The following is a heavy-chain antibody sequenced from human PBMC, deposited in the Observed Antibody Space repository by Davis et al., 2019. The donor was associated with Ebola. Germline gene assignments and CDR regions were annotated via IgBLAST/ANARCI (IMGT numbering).Heavy chain of an antibody. CDR3: VKGGSYYASGSYWVRYYGMDV. V-gene: IGHV3-30*18. J-gene: IGHJ6*02. CDR1: TVTFSVDA. D-gene: IGHD3-10*01. CDR2: ISYDGVSK. Sequence: GGSLRLSCAGSTVTFSVDAMSWVRQAPGKGLEWVSIISYDGVSKFYADSVRGRFTISRDNSKNTIYLQMNSLTTEDTAVYYCVKGGSYYASGSYWVRYYGMDVWGQGTTVTVSS.